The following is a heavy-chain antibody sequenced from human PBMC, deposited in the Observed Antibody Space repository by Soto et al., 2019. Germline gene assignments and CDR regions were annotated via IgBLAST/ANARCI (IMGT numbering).Heavy chain of an antibody. V-gene: IGHV3-21*01. D-gene: IGHD2-15*01. Sequence: GGSLRLSCAASGFTFSSYSMNWVRQAPGKGLEWVSSIRSSSGYIYYADSVKGRFTISRDNAKNSLYLQMNSLRAEDTAVYYCARDSVDKFFDYWGQGTLVTVSS. CDR2: IRSSSGYI. CDR1: GFTFSSYS. J-gene: IGHJ4*02. CDR3: ARDSVDKFFDY.